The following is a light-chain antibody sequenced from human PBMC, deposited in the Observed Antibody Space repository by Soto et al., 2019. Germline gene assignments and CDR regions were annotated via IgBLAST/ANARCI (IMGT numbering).Light chain of an antibody. Sequence: DIRMTQSPSSLSSSVGDRVTIACRASQAISTYLAWYQQKPGKVPKLLIYAASTLLSGVPSRFSGSGSGTEFTLTISSLQPEDVATYYCQNYNTAPLTFGQGTKVEIK. CDR3: QNYNTAPLT. V-gene: IGKV1-27*01. CDR1: QAISTY. CDR2: AAS. J-gene: IGKJ1*01.